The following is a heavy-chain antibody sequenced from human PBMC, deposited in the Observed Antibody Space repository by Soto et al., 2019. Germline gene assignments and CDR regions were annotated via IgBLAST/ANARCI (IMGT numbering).Heavy chain of an antibody. CDR2: IVPIIGAA. J-gene: IGHJ3*02. Sequence: QVQLVQSGAAVKKPGSSVKVSCKASGGTFSSYAISWVRQAPGQGLEWMGGIVPIIGAAQYAETFRARVTIIEVQLISLAVSVLRSLASNVTAQYRWARRKAREIRFGVNTAVPMTAAFDI. CDR1: GGTFSSYA. D-gene: IGHD3-16*01. V-gene: IGHV1-69*01. CDR3: ARRKAREIRFGVNTAVPMTAAFDI.